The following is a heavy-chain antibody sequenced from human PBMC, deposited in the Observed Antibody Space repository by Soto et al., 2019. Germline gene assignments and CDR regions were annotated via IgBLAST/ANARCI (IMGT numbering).Heavy chain of an antibody. CDR2: ILFDGNNK. Sequence: GGALRLSCAASGFTFSSYGMHWVRQAPGKGLEWVAVILFDGNNKYYVDSVKGRFTISRDNSKNTLYLQMNSLRAEDTAVYYCAKWGLPMTSVTPLDYWGQGTLVTVSS. CDR3: AKWGLPMTSVTPLDY. D-gene: IGHD4-17*01. V-gene: IGHV3-30*18. J-gene: IGHJ4*02. CDR1: GFTFSSYG.